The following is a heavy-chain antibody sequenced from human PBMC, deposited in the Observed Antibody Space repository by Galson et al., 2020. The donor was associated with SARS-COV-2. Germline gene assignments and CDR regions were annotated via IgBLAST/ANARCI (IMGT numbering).Heavy chain of an antibody. CDR1: GGSISSSSYY. V-gene: IGHV4-39*07. CDR3: VRVLRGSRAAADLSTFDY. Sequence: SETLSLTCSVSGGSISSSSYYWGWIRQPPGKGLEWIGSMYYGGSTYYSRSLKSRVTISIDTSENKFFLNVNSMTAADTAVYYCVRVLRGSRAAADLSTFDYWGQGTLVTVSS. CDR2: MYYGGST. J-gene: IGHJ4*02. D-gene: IGHD6-13*01.